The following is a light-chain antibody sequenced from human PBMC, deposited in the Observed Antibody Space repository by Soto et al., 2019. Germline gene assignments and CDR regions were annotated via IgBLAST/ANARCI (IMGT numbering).Light chain of an antibody. CDR2: GAS. Sequence: EVVLTQSPATLSVSPVERATLFCRASQGISSLLAWYQQKPGQAPRLLIYGASSRATGIPARFSGSGSGTEFTLTIGSLQSEDFALYYCQQYGGSPITFGLGTRLEIK. CDR1: QGISSL. J-gene: IGKJ5*01. CDR3: QQYGGSPIT. V-gene: IGKV3-15*01.